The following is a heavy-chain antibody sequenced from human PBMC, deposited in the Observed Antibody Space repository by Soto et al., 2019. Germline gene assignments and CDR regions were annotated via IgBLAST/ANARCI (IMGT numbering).Heavy chain of an antibody. CDR2: INPSGGST. CDR3: ARDWGPHLWFGELLHRGNYFDY. J-gene: IGHJ4*02. V-gene: IGHV1-46*01. CDR1: GYTFTSYY. Sequence: ASVKVSCKASGYTFTSYYMHWVRQAPGQGLEWMGIINPSGGSTSYAQKFQGRVTMTRDTSTSTVYMELSSLRSEDTAVYYCARDWGPHLWFGELLHRGNYFDYWGQGTLVTVSS. D-gene: IGHD3-10*01.